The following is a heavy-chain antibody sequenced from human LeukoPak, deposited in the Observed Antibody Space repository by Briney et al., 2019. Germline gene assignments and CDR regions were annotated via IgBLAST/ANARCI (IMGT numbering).Heavy chain of an antibody. CDR1: GGSISSYH. CDR2: IYYSGST. J-gene: IGHJ3*02. D-gene: IGHD2/OR15-2a*01. V-gene: IGHV4-59*01. CDR3: ARSGGSGRASGTTLGAFDI. Sequence: SETLSFTCTVSGGSISSYHWSWIRQPPGKGLEWIGYIYYSGSTNYNPSLKSRVTISVDTSKNQFSLKLTSVTAADTAVYYCARSGGSGRASGTTLGAFDIWGQGTMVTVSS.